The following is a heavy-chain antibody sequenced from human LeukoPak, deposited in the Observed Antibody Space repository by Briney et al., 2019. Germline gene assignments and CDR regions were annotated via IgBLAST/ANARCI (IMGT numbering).Heavy chain of an antibody. V-gene: IGHV4-59*08. J-gene: IGHJ4*02. D-gene: IGHD3-10*01. CDR2: IYYSGST. CDR1: GGSISSYY. Sequence: ASETVSLTCTVSGGSISSYYWSWIRQPPGKGLEWIGYIYYSGSTNYNPSLKSRVTISVDTSKNQFSLRLSSVTAADTAVYYCASAIWFGELWLDYWGQGTLVTVSS. CDR3: ASAIWFGELWLDY.